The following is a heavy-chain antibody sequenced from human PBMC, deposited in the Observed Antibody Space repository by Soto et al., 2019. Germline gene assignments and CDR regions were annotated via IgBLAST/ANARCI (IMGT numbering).Heavy chain of an antibody. CDR2: INPDNGNT. CDR3: ARGIATGQLDS. J-gene: IGHJ5*01. Sequence: ASVKVSCKASGYTFTRYTMNWVGQAPGQRLEWMGWINPDNGNTKSSQKFQDRVIITRDTSASTAYMDLSSLRSEDTAVYYCARGIATGQLDSWGQGTLVTVSS. V-gene: IGHV1-3*01. D-gene: IGHD2-15*01. CDR1: GYTFTRYT.